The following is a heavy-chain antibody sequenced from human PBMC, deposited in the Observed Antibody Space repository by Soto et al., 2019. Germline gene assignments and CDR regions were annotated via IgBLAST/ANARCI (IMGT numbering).Heavy chain of an antibody. D-gene: IGHD2-15*01. J-gene: IGHJ6*02. CDR3: ARDSGIVALYALDV. V-gene: IGHV1-3*01. CDR1: GYTCSNAH. Sequence: ASAKVSCKAIGYTCSNAHVPLQRQAPGQSLEWLGWINPDKGNTKYSQTFQGRVTITRDTSAKTAYVELSSLISEDTAVYYCARDSGIVALYALDVWGQGTTVT. CDR2: INPDKGNT.